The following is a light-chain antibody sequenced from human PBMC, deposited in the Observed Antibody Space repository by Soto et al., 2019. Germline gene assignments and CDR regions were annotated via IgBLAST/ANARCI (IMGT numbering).Light chain of an antibody. CDR1: SSDVGGYDY. Sequence: QSVLTQPASVSGSPGQSITISCTGTSSDVGGYDYVSWYQQQPGKAPRLMIYAVTNRPSGVSNRFSGFKSGNTASLTISGLQAEDEADYYCTSYSSGSTLVLFGGGTQLTVL. V-gene: IGLV2-14*01. CDR2: AVT. CDR3: TSYSSGSTLVL. J-gene: IGLJ2*01.